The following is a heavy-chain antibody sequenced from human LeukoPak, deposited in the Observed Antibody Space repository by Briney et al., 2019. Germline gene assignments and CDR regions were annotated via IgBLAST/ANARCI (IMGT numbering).Heavy chain of an antibody. CDR2: TSGSI. J-gene: IGHJ6*03. CDR3: ARVLAIFGLDTTDFYMDV. D-gene: IGHD3/OR15-3a*01. V-gene: IGHV4-59*11. CDR1: GASISSHY. Sequence: SETLSLTCAVSGASISSHYWSWIRQPPGKGLESIGYTSGSISDNPSLKSRVAVSVDPSQNQGSLSLTSVTAADTAVYYCARVLAIFGLDTTDFYMDVWGKGTTVTVSS.